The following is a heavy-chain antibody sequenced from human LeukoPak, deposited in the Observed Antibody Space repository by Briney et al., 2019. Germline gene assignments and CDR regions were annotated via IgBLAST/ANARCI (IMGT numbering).Heavy chain of an antibody. CDR3: AKGGIAVSSP. D-gene: IGHD6-19*01. V-gene: IGHV3-23*01. CDR1: GFSFSIYA. Sequence: GGSLRLSCAASGFSFSIYAMSWVRQAPGKGLEWVSTVSDSSGSTYYADSVKGRFTISRDNSKNTLYLQMHSLRADDTAVHYCAKGGIAVSSPWGQGTLVTVSS. J-gene: IGHJ5*02. CDR2: VSDSSGST.